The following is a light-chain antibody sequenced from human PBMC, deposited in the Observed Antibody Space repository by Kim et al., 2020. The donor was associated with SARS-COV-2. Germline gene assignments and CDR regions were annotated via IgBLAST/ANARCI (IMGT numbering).Light chain of an antibody. CDR1: QDISNY. V-gene: IGKV1-27*01. Sequence: VSGGDGVTITCRASQDISNYVAWYQQRPGKAPELLIYSASALQSGVPSRFSGSGSGTDFTLTISALQPEDVATYFCQKYNSAPWTFGQGTKVDIK. CDR2: SAS. CDR3: QKYNSAPWT. J-gene: IGKJ1*01.